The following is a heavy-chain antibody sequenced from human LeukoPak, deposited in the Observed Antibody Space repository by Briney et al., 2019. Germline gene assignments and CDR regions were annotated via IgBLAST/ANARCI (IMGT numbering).Heavy chain of an antibody. CDR1: GFTFSRYS. Sequence: GGSLRLSCVASGFTFSRYSMNWVRQAPGKGLEWVSSISSSSSYIYYADSVKGRFTISRDNAKNSLYLQMNSLRAEDTAVYYCARDGGVIAIRLLDYWGQGTLVTVSS. D-gene: IGHD2-21*01. V-gene: IGHV3-21*01. J-gene: IGHJ4*02. CDR2: ISSSSSYI. CDR3: ARDGGVIAIRLLDY.